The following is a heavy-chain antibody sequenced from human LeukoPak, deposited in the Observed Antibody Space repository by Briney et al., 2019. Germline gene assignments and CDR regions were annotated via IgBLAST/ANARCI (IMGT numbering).Heavy chain of an antibody. Sequence: PGGSLRLSCAASGFTVSTNYMSWVRQAPGKGLEWVSLIYSGGITQYADSVKGRFTISGDNSKNTLYLQMTSLRAKDTAVYHCARDGYYDSSGYRKHDGFDIWGQGTLVTVSS. CDR3: ARDGYYDSSGYRKHDGFDI. D-gene: IGHD3-22*01. CDR2: IYSGGIT. CDR1: GFTVSTNY. J-gene: IGHJ3*02. V-gene: IGHV3-66*01.